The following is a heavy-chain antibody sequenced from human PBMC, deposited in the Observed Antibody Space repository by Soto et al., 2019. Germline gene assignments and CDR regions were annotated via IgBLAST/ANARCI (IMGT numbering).Heavy chain of an antibody. CDR2: ISAYNGNT. Sequence: QVQLVQSGAEVKKPGASVKVSCKASGYTFTSYGISWVRQAPGQGLEWMGWISAYNGNTNYAQKLQGRVTMTTDTSTSTANRELRSLRSDDTAVYYCAGETSSCGSGGWFDPWGQETLVTVSS. J-gene: IGHJ5*02. CDR3: AGETSSCGSGGWFDP. CDR1: GYTFTSYG. D-gene: IGHD3-10*01. V-gene: IGHV1-18*01.